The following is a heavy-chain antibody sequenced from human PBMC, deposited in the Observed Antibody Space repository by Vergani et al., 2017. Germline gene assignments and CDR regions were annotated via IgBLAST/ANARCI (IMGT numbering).Heavy chain of an antibody. J-gene: IGHJ6*03. CDR3: GRVYYDFGSGIRGHYYYYYMDV. D-gene: IGHD3-3*01. Sequence: QVQLQESGPGLVKPSQTLSLTCTVSGGPISSGGYYWSWIRQHPGKGLEWIGYIYYSGSTYYNPSLKSRVTISVDTSKNQFSLKLSSVTAADTAVYYCGRVYYDFGSGIRGHYYYYYMDVWGKGTTVTVSS. CDR2: IYYSGST. V-gene: IGHV4-31*03. CDR1: GGPISSGGYY.